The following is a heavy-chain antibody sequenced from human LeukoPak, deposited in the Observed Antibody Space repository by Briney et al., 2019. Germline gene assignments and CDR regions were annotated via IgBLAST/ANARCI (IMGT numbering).Heavy chain of an antibody. CDR3: ARREDCSSASCSKYFDY. J-gene: IGHJ4*02. Sequence: SETLSLSXAVSGYSLSSGYYWGWIRQPPGKGLEGIAILYLSGITYSTPSLEGRVTISLVTSKNQFSLKLSSVTAADTAVYYCARREDCSSASCSKYFDYWGQGTLVTVSS. CDR2: LYLSGIT. V-gene: IGHV4-38-2*01. D-gene: IGHD2-2*01. CDR1: GYSLSSGYY.